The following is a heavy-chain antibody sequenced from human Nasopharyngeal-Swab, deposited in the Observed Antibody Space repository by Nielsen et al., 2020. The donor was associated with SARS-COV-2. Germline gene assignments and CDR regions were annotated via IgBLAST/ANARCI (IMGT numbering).Heavy chain of an antibody. CDR2: MSNDSYVI. Sequence: SLKISFAASGFIFRYPYISLMRPAPGKGLEWLSYMSNDSYVIKYADSVKGRFTISRDNSKNTLYLQMNSLRAEDTALYYCVKGGYLHDYINYGDWFDPWGLGTLVTVSS. CDR1: GFIFRYPY. D-gene: IGHD4-11*01. CDR3: VKGGYLHDYINYGDWFDP. V-gene: IGHV3-11*05. J-gene: IGHJ5*02.